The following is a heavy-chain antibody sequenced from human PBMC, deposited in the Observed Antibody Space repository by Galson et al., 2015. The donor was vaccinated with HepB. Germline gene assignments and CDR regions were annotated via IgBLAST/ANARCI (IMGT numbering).Heavy chain of an antibody. CDR1: GFTFSSYA. D-gene: IGHD2-2*01. Sequence: SLRLSCAASGFTFSSYAMHWVRQAPGKGLEWVAVISYDGSNKYYADSVKGRFTISRDNSKNTLYLQMNSLRAEDTAVYYCARDGLYCSSTSCYEWGWFDPWGQGTLVTVSS. CDR3: ARDGLYCSSTSCYEWGWFDP. V-gene: IGHV3-30-3*01. J-gene: IGHJ5*02. CDR2: ISYDGSNK.